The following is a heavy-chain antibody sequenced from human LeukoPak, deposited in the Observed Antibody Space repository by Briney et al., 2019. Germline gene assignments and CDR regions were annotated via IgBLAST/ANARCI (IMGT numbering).Heavy chain of an antibody. V-gene: IGHV4-39*07. J-gene: IGHJ3*02. Sequence: SETLSLTCTVSGGSISSGHYFWGWIRQPPGKGLEWIGNVYYSGSTNYNPSLKSRVTMSVDTSKNQFSLKLSSVTAADTAVYYCARVTKDLMDFWSGSQNGRDAFDIWGQGTMVTVSS. CDR1: GGSISSGHYF. CDR2: VYYSGST. D-gene: IGHD3-3*01. CDR3: ARVTKDLMDFWSGSQNGRDAFDI.